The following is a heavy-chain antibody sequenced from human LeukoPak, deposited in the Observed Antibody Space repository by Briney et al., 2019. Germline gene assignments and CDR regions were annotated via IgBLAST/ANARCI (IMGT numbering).Heavy chain of an antibody. Sequence: KSGGSLRLSWAASGFNFSDYYMTWIRQAPGKGLEWLSYISSTTGRIIYYADSVKGRFTISRDYTKNSLFLQMVSLRVGDTAVYYCVRDGWGRTPNDSWGQGTLVTVSS. CDR1: GFNFSDYY. CDR2: ISSTTGRII. J-gene: IGHJ4*02. V-gene: IGHV3-11*04. CDR3: VRDGWGRTPNDS. D-gene: IGHD4-23*01.